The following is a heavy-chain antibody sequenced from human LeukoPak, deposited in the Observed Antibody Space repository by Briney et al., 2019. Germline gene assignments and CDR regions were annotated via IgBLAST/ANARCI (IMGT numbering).Heavy chain of an antibody. J-gene: IGHJ5*02. CDR3: TRDNSSPKGGWFDP. D-gene: IGHD2/OR15-2a*01. CDR2: INQDGSEK. CDR1: GFTFSSYE. Sequence: PGGSLRLSCAASGFTFSSYEMNWVRQAPGKGLECVANINQDGSEKYYVDSVKGRFTISRDNAKNSLYLQMNSLRAEDTAVYYCTRDNSSPKGGWFDPWGQGTLVTVSS. V-gene: IGHV3-7*01.